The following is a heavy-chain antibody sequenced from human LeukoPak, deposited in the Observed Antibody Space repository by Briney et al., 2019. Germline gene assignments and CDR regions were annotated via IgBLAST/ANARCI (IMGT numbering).Heavy chain of an antibody. D-gene: IGHD2-21*02. J-gene: IGHJ4*02. CDR3: ARGTYCGGDCYSAEDY. V-gene: IGHV1-69*04. CDR2: IIPILGIA. Sequence: SVKVSCKASGGTFSRYAFSWVRQAPGQGLEWMGRIIPILGIADYAQKFQGRVTITADESTSTAYMEVSSLRSEDTAVYYCARGTYCGGDCYSAEDYWGQGTLVTVSS. CDR1: GGTFSRYA.